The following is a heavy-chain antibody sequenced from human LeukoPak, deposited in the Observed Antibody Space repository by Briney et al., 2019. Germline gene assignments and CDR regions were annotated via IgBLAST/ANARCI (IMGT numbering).Heavy chain of an antibody. CDR2: IKSKTDGGTT. J-gene: IGHJ4*02. CDR1: GFTFSNAW. Sequence: KPGGSLRLSRAASGFTFSNAWMSWVRQAPGKGLEWVGRIKSKTDGGTTDYAAPVKGRFTISRDDSKNTLYLQMNSLKTEDTAVYYCARGGYSYGYFVREGYYFDYWGQGTLVTVSS. D-gene: IGHD5-18*01. V-gene: IGHV3-15*01. CDR3: ARGGYSYGYFVREGYYFDY.